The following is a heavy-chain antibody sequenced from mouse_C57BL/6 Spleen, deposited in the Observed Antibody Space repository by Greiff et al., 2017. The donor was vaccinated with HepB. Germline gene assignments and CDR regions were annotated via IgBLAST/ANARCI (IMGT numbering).Heavy chain of an antibody. V-gene: IGHV1-63*01. Sequence: VQRVESGAELVRPGTSVKMSCKASGYTFTNYWIGWAKQRPGHGLEWIGDIYPGGGYTNYNEKFKGKATLTADKSSSTAYMQFSSLTSEDSAIYYCATYYSIYFDYWGQGTTLTVSS. CDR2: IYPGGGYT. CDR1: GYTFTNYW. CDR3: ATYYSIYFDY. D-gene: IGHD2-5*01. J-gene: IGHJ2*01.